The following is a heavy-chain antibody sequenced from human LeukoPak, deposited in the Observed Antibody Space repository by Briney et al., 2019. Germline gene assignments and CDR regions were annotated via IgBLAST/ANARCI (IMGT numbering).Heavy chain of an antibody. Sequence: GGSLRLSCAASGFTFSSYAMSWVRQAPGKGLEWVSAISGSGGSTYYADSVKGRFTISRDNSKNTLYLQMNSLRAEDTAVYYCAKEGSRGYCSSTSCPIDYWGQGTLVTVSS. V-gene: IGHV3-23*01. J-gene: IGHJ4*02. CDR2: ISGSGGST. CDR3: AKEGSRGYCSSTSCPIDY. CDR1: GFTFSSYA. D-gene: IGHD2-2*01.